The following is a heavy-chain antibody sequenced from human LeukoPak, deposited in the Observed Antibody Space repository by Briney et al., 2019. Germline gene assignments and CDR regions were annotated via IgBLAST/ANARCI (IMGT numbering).Heavy chain of an antibody. V-gene: IGHV3-43*01. J-gene: IGHJ4*02. CDR2: ISWDGGST. Sequence: GGSLRLSCAASGFSFDDYTMHWVRQAPGKGLEWVSLISWDGGSTYYADSVKGRFTISRDNSKNSLYLQMNSLRTEDTALYYCAKDREVGANLYYFDYWGQGTLVTVSS. D-gene: IGHD1-26*01. CDR1: GFSFDDYT. CDR3: AKDREVGANLYYFDY.